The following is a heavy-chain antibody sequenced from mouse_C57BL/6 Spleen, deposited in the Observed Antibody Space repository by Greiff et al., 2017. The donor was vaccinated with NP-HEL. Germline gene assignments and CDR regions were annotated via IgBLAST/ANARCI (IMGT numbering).Heavy chain of an antibody. J-gene: IGHJ2*01. CDR2: IDPSDSET. CDR3: ARRGDRYYFDY. CDR1: GYTFTSYW. V-gene: IGHV1-52*01. Sequence: QVQLKQPGAELVRPGSSVKLSCKASGYTFTSYWMHWVKQRPIQGLEWIGNIDPSDSETHYNQKFKDKATLTVDKSSSTAYMQLSSLTSEDSAVYYCARRGDRYYFDYWGQGTTLTVSS. D-gene: IGHD3-3*01.